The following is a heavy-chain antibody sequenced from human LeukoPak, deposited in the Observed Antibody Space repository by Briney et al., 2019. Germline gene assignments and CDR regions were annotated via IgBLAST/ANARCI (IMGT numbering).Heavy chain of an antibody. CDR3: ARIRCTTTSCYVDY. J-gene: IGHJ4*02. V-gene: IGHV4-28*05. CDR1: GHSISNSNW. D-gene: IGHD2-2*01. Sequence: SETLSLTCAVSGHSISNSNWWGCLRQPPGKGLEWIGYSYNSGSIYYNPSLKSRVTMSVDTSKNHFSLKLTSVTAVDTAVYYCARIRCTTTSCYVDYWGQGTLVTVSS. CDR2: SYNSGSI.